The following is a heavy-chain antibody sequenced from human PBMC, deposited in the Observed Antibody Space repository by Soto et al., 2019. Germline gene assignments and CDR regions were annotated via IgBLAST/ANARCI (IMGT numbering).Heavy chain of an antibody. CDR3: ARDGKGAAYTHGPYYFDY. V-gene: IGHV3-48*02. CDR2: ITSTSSAI. J-gene: IGHJ4*02. D-gene: IGHD1-1*01. Sequence: GSLSLSCAASGFPFSFYSMNWVRQAPGKGLEWISYITSTSSAINYADSVRGRFTISRDNAMRSLFLHMNSLRDEDTAVYYCARDGKGAAYTHGPYYFDYWGQGALVTVSS. CDR1: GFPFSFYS.